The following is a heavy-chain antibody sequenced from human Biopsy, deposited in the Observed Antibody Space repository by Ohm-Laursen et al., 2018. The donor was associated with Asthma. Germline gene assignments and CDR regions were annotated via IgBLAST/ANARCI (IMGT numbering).Heavy chain of an antibody. CDR1: GASIKTDDHH. V-gene: IGHV4-30-4*01. D-gene: IGHD6-19*01. Sequence: TLSLTRTVSGASIKTDDHHWSWLPQPPGKGLEWFGFIHYRGSPSFNPSLKGGVTISVDTSKNQFSLKLSSVTAADTAVYYCARASVAASSNWFDPWGQGTLVTVSS. CDR2: IHYRGSP. CDR3: ARASVAASSNWFDP. J-gene: IGHJ5*02.